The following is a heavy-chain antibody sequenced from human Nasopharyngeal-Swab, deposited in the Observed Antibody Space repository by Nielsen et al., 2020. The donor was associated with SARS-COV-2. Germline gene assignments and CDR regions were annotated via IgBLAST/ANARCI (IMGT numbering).Heavy chain of an antibody. CDR3: AKSTLYDFLSVDS. Sequence: GESLKISCAASGFTFRAFAMSWFRRAPGKGLEWVSVVSGSGGNTYYADSVKGRFTISRDNSKNTLYLQMNSLRAEDTAVYYCAKSTLYDFLSVDSWGQGTLVTVSS. J-gene: IGHJ5*01. V-gene: IGHV3-23*01. CDR2: VSGSGGNT. D-gene: IGHD3-3*01. CDR1: GFTFRAFA.